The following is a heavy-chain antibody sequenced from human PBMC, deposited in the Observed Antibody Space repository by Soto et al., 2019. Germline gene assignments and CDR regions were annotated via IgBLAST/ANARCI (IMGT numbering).Heavy chain of an antibody. CDR3: ARQRRYYYDSRGYPDY. D-gene: IGHD3-22*01. CDR1: GGSISSSSYY. V-gene: IGHV4-39*01. Sequence: SETLSLTCTVSGGSISSSSYYWGWIRQPPGKGLEWIGSIYYTGSTYYNPSLKSRVTISVDTSKNQFSLKLSSVTATDTAVYYCARQRRYYYDSRGYPDYWGPGTLVTVSS. J-gene: IGHJ4*02. CDR2: IYYTGST.